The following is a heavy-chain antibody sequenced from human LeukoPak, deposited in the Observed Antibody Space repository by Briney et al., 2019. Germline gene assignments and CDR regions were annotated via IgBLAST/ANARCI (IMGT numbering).Heavy chain of an antibody. CDR2: ISAYNGNT. Sequence: GASVKVSCKASGYTFTSNGISWVRQAPGQGLEWMGWISAYNGNTNYAQKLQGRVTMTTDTSTSTAYMELRSLRSDDTAVYYCARGILITMVRGVGYMDVWGKGTTVTVSS. CDR3: ARGILITMVRGVGYMDV. CDR1: GYTFTSNG. J-gene: IGHJ6*03. D-gene: IGHD3-10*01. V-gene: IGHV1-18*01.